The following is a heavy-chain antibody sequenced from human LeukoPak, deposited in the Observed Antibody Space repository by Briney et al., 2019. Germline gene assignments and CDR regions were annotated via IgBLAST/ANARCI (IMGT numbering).Heavy chain of an antibody. CDR1: GGSISSYY. J-gene: IGHJ4*02. D-gene: IGHD6-13*01. CDR3: SRYGQLAPGGVDY. V-gene: IGHV4-59*01. CDR2: IYYSGST. Sequence: PSETLSLTCTVSGGSISSYYWSWVRQPPGKGLEWIGYIYYSGSTNYNPSLKSRVTISVDTSKNQFSLKLSSVTAADPAVSYCSRYGQLAPGGVDYWDQGTLVTVSS.